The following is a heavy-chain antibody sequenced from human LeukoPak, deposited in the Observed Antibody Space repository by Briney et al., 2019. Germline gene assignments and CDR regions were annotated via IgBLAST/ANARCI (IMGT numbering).Heavy chain of an antibody. CDR1: GFTFSSYS. Sequence: GGSLRLSCAASGFTFSSYSMNWVRQAPGKGLEWVAFIRDDGSNTYYADSGKGRFSISRDNSKNTLYLQMNGLRTDDTAVYYCAKDRIVGATSGYYFDYWGQGTLVTVSS. D-gene: IGHD1-26*01. J-gene: IGHJ4*02. V-gene: IGHV3-30*02. CDR3: AKDRIVGATSGYYFDY. CDR2: IRDDGSNT.